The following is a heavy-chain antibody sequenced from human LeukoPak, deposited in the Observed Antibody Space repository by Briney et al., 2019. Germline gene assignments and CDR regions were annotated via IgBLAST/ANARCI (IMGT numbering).Heavy chain of an antibody. CDR3: ARDGGSGRSSAFLDH. CDR1: GFTFSSYS. CDR2: ISSSSSTV. D-gene: IGHD6-19*01. Sequence: GGSLRLSCAASGFTFSSYSMNWVRQAPGKGLEWVSYISSSSSTVYYADSVKGRFTISRDNSKNTLYLLMSDLRAEDTAVYYCARDGGSGRSSAFLDHWGQGTLVTVSS. V-gene: IGHV3-48*01. J-gene: IGHJ4*02.